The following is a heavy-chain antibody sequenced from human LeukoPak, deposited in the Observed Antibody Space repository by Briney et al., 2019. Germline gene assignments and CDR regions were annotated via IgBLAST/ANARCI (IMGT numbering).Heavy chain of an antibody. D-gene: IGHD3-22*01. Sequence: GASVKVSCKASGYTFTDYYMQWVRQAPGQGLEWMGWIDPNTGDTSFAEKFQGRVTMTRDTSITTACMELSRLTSDDTAVYYCGRDHSFLNKSGYSNWIDPWGQGTLVTVSS. CDR1: GYTFTDYY. CDR2: IDPNTGDT. CDR3: GRDHSFLNKSGYSNWIDP. J-gene: IGHJ5*02. V-gene: IGHV1-2*02.